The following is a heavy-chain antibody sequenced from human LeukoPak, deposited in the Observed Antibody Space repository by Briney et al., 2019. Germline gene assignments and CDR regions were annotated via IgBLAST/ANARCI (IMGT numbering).Heavy chain of an antibody. CDR3: ARLLHLGTVDY. D-gene: IGHD1-26*01. J-gene: IGHJ4*02. CDR2: INHSGST. V-gene: IGHV4-34*01. CDR1: GGSFSGYY. Sequence: PSETLSLTCAVYGGSFSGYYWSWIRQPPGKGLEWIGEINHSGSTNYNPSLKSRVTISVDTSKNQFSLKLSSVTTADTAVYYCARLLHLGTVDYWGQGTLVTVSS.